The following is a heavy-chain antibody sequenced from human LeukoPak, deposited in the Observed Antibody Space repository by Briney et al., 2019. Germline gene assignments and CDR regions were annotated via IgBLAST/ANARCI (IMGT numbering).Heavy chain of an antibody. V-gene: IGHV1-2*02. CDR3: ARASGRYSDAFDI. D-gene: IGHD1-26*01. J-gene: IGHJ3*02. CDR2: INPNSGGT. Sequence: GASVTVSCKASGYTFTGYYMHWVRQAPGQGLEWMGWINPNSGGTNYAQNFQGRVTMTRDTSISTAYMELSRLRSDDTALYYCARASGRYSDAFDIWGQGTMVTV. CDR1: GYTFTGYY.